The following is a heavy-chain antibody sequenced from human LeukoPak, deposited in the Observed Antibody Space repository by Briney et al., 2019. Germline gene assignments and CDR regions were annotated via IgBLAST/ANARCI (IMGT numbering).Heavy chain of an antibody. J-gene: IGHJ6*03. CDR3: ARGRYDILTGYLKDYMAV. V-gene: IGHV4-4*02. Sequence: SETLSLTCAVSVGSISSSNWWSWVRQPPGKGLDWIGEIYHIGRTNYNPSLKSRVTISLDKSKNHFSLNLSSVNAADTAVYYCARGRYDILTGYLKDYMAVWGKGTTVTVSS. CDR1: VGSISSSNW. CDR2: IYHIGRT. D-gene: IGHD3-9*01.